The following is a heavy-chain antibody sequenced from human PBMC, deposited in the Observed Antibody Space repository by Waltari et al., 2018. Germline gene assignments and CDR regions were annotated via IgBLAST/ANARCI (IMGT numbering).Heavy chain of an antibody. D-gene: IGHD3-22*01. Sequence: QVQLVQSGAEVKKPGASVKVSCKASGYTFTSYYMHWVRQAPGQGLEWMGIINPSGGSTSYAQNFQCRVTMTRDTSTSTVYMELSSLRSEDTAVYYCARRLPPKYYYDSSGYYDYWGQGTLVTVSS. CDR3: ARRLPPKYYYDSSGYYDY. V-gene: IGHV1-46*01. CDR2: INPSGGST. J-gene: IGHJ4*02. CDR1: GYTFTSYY.